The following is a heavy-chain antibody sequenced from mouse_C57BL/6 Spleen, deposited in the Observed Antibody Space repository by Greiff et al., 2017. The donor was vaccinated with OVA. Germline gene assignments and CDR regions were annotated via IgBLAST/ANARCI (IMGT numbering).Heavy chain of an antibody. D-gene: IGHD2-3*01. CDR1: GFNIKDDY. J-gene: IGHJ4*01. V-gene: IGHV14-4*01. Sequence: VQLQQSGAALVRPGASVKLSCTASGFNIKDDYMHWVKQRPEQGLEWIGWIDPENGDTEYASKFQGKATITADTSSNTAYLQLSSLTSEDTAVYYCTTADGYLYAMDYWGQGTSVTVSS. CDR2: IDPENGDT. CDR3: TTADGYLYAMDY.